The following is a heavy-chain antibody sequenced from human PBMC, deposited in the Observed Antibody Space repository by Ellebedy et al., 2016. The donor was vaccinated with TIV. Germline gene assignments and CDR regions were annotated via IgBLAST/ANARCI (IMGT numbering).Heavy chain of an antibody. CDR1: GFTFNSYA. CDR3: ARDIDKSSGWYGGAAY. D-gene: IGHD6-19*01. CDR2: ISYDGSSK. V-gene: IGHV3-30-3*01. J-gene: IGHJ4*02. Sequence: PGGPLRLSCAASGFTFNSYAMHWVPQAPGKGLEWVAVISYDGSSKYYADSVKGRFTFSRDNSMTTLYLEINSLRAEDTAVYYCARDIDKSSGWYGGAAYWGQGTLVTVSS.